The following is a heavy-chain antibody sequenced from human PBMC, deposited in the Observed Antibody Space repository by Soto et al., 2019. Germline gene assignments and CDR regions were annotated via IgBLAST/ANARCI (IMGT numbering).Heavy chain of an antibody. V-gene: IGHV3-72*01. CDR3: AMLGGWSGGSSGMDV. J-gene: IGHJ6*02. CDR1: GLIFSDYH. CDR2: IRRKANSYTT. Sequence: EVQLVESGGGLVQPGGSLRLSCAASGLIFSDYHMDWVRQAPGKGLEWVGRIRRKANSYTTEYAASVKGRCTISRDDSKNSLYLQMNSLKSEDTAVYYGAMLGGWSGGSSGMDVWGQGTTVTVSS. D-gene: IGHD6-19*01.